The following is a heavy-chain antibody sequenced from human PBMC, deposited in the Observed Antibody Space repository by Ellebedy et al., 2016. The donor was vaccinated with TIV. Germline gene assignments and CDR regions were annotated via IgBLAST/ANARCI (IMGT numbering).Heavy chain of an antibody. J-gene: IGHJ4*02. D-gene: IGHD6-19*01. CDR3: AIPLRLVAATGVADY. Sequence: AASVKVSCKASGHTFTAYNMHWVRQAPGQGLEWMGWINPNSGCTNYAQKFQGRVIMTRDTSISTAYMELTRLRSADTAVYYCAIPLRLVAATGVADYWGQGTRVSVSS. V-gene: IGHV1-2*02. CDR2: INPNSGCT. CDR1: GHTFTAYN.